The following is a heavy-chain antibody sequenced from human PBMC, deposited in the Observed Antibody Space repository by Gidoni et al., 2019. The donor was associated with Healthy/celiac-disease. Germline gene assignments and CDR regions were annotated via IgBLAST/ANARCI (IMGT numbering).Heavy chain of an antibody. CDR1: GGSFRGYY. V-gene: IGHV4-34*01. D-gene: IGHD3-3*02. CDR3: ARADHFWSGYYRTRNWFDP. CDR2: INHSGTT. J-gene: IGHJ5*02. Sequence: QVQLQQWGAGLLKPSETLSLACGVYGGSFRGYYWSWIRQPPGKGLEWIGEINHSGTTNYNPSLKSRVTISVDTSKNQFSLKLSSVTAADTAVYYCARADHFWSGYYRTRNWFDPWGQGTLVTVSS.